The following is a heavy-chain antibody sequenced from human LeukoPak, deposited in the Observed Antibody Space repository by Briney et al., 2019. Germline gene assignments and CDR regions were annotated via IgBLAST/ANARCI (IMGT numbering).Heavy chain of an antibody. J-gene: IGHJ6*03. CDR3: ASNRLASAPYYYYYMDV. CDR1: GDSIKNLAYF. Sequence: PSETLSLTCTVSGDSIKNLAYFWSWIRQPAGKGPEWIGRIYTSGSTNYNPSLKSRVTISVDTSKNQFSLKLSSVTAADTAVYYCASNRLASAPYYYYYMDVWGKGTTVTVSS. D-gene: IGHD6-19*01. V-gene: IGHV4-61*02. CDR2: IYTSGST.